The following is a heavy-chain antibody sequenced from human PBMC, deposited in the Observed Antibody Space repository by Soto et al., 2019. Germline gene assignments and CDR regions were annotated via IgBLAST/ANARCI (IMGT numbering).Heavy chain of an antibody. CDR3: ARDATTRGIDAFDI. CDR2: IFYGGST. CDR1: GGSISCYY. D-gene: IGHD4-17*01. J-gene: IGHJ3*02. V-gene: IGHV4-59*01. Sequence: SETLSLTCTVSGGSISCYYWIWIRQPPGKGLEWIAYIFYGGSTNYNPSLKSRVTLSGDTSKNQFSLKLSSVTAADTAVYYCARDATTRGIDAFDIWGQGTMVTVSS.